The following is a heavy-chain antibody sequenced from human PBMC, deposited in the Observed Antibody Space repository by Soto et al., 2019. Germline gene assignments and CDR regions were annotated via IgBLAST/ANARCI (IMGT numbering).Heavy chain of an antibody. J-gene: IGHJ4*02. CDR2: ISHSGST. D-gene: IGHD5-18*01. CDR3: AREYTYGSNFFDC. Sequence: QVQLQESGPGLVKPSQTLSLSCTVSGGSISSAAYYWSWIRQHPGKGLEWIGYISHSGSTYYTPSLTRRVIISADTSKNQFSLNLTSVTAADTAVYYCAREYTYGSNFFDCWGQGALVTVSS. CDR1: GGSISSAAYY. V-gene: IGHV4-31*03.